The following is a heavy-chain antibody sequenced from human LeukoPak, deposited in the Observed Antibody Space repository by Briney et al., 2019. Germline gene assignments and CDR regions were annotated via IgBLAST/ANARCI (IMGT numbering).Heavy chain of an antibody. CDR1: GFTFSSYA. J-gene: IGHJ5*02. D-gene: IGHD5-12*01. Sequence: GGSLRLSCAASGFTFSSYAMSWVRQAPGKGLEWVPAISGSGGSTYYADSVKGRFTISRDNSKNTLYLQMNSLRAEDTAVYYCAKDPPGPRKVATTTVNWFDPWGQGTLVTVSS. CDR3: AKDPPGPRKVATTTVNWFDP. V-gene: IGHV3-23*01. CDR2: ISGSGGST.